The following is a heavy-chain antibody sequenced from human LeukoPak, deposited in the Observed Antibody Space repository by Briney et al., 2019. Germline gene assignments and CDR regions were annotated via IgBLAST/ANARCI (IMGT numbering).Heavy chain of an antibody. CDR3: ARRSGYSSSEDY. V-gene: IGHV4-34*01. D-gene: IGHD3-22*01. CDR1: GGSFSGYY. J-gene: IGHJ4*02. Sequence: ASETLSLTCAVYGGSFSGYYWSWIRQPPGKGLEWIGEINHSGSTNYNPSLKSRVTISVDTSKNQFSLKLSSVTAADTAVYYCARRSGYSSSEDYWGQGTLVTVSS. CDR2: INHSGST.